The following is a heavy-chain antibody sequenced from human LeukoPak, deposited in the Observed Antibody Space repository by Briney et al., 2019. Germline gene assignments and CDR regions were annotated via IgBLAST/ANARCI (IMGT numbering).Heavy chain of an antibody. D-gene: IGHD1-26*01. CDR3: ARDMDSGPDFFDY. Sequence: ASVKVSCKPSGYTFTDYYMHWVRQAPGQRLGWMGWINPHSVGTDHAQKFQGRVTMTRDTTISTAYMALSRLRSDETAVYYCARDMDSGPDFFDYWGLGTLVTVSS. J-gene: IGHJ4*02. CDR1: GYTFTDYY. CDR2: INPHSVGT. V-gene: IGHV1-2*02.